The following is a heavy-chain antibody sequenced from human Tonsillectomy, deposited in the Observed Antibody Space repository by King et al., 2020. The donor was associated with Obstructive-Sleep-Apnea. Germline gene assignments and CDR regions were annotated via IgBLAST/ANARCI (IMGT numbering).Heavy chain of an antibody. V-gene: IGHV4-31*03. CDR2: IYDSGST. CDR1: GGFISSGGYS. D-gene: IGHD2-15*01. J-gene: IGHJ4*02. Sequence: QLQESGPELVKPSQTLPLTCTVSGGFISSGGYSWSWIRQHPGKGLEWIGYIYDSGSTYYNPSLESRVTISVDTSKNQFSLKLSSVTAADTAVYYCSRDRLGYCSGSSCYSGFDYWGQGTLVTVSS. CDR3: SRDRLGYCSGSSCYSGFDY.